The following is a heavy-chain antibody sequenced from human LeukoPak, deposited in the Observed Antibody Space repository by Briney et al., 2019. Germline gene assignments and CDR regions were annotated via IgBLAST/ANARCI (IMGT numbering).Heavy chain of an antibody. CDR2: LYHRRST. CDR1: GYSISSGYY. J-gene: IGHJ2*01. V-gene: IGHV4-38-2*01. CDR3: ARLWSVRYFAWYFDL. Sequence: PSETLSLTGAVSGYSISSGYYWGVIRQPPGEGRAGAGGLYHRRSTYYKPPLHRRVTISVDTSKNQFSLKLSSVTAADTAVYYCARLWSVRYFAWYFDLWGRGTLVTVSS. D-gene: IGHD3-9*01.